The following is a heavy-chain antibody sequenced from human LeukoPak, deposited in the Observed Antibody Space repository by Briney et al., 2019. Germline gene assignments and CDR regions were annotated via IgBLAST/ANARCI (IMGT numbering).Heavy chain of an antibody. CDR2: IKSKTDGGTT. Sequence: PGGSLRLSCAASGFTFSSYGMHWVRQAPGKGLEWVGRIKSKTDGGTTDYAAPVKGRFTISRDDSKNTLYLQMNSLKTEDTAVYYCTMPGIAVAGWSIYWGQGTLVTVSS. J-gene: IGHJ4*02. D-gene: IGHD6-19*01. V-gene: IGHV3-15*01. CDR3: TMPGIAVAGWSIY. CDR1: GFTFSSYG.